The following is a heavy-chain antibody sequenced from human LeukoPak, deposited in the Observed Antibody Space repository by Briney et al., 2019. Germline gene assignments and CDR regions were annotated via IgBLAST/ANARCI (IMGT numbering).Heavy chain of an antibody. CDR3: ARGPAYYDFHEDGYYFDY. D-gene: IGHD3-3*01. V-gene: IGHV1-2*02. CDR2: INPNSGGT. J-gene: IGHJ4*02. CDR1: GYTFTGYY. Sequence: EASVKVSCKASGYTFTGYYMHWVRQAPGQGLEWMGWINPNSGGTNYAQKFQGRVTTTRDTSISTAYMELSRLRSDDTAVYYCARGPAYYDFHEDGYYFDYWGQGTLVTVSS.